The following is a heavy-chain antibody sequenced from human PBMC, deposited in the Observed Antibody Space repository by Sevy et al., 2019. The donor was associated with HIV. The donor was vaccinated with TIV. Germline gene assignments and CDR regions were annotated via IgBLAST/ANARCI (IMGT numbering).Heavy chain of an antibody. V-gene: IGHV4-59*01. CDR3: ARNPLYDFHYYGMDV. J-gene: IGHJ6*02. D-gene: IGHD3-3*01. CDR2: IYYSGST. CDR1: GGSISSYY. Sequence: SETLSLTCTVSGGSISSYYWSWIRQPPGKGLEWIGYIYYSGSTNYNPSLKSRVTISVDTSKNQFSLKLSSVTAADTAVYYWARNPLYDFHYYGMDVWGQGTTVTVSS.